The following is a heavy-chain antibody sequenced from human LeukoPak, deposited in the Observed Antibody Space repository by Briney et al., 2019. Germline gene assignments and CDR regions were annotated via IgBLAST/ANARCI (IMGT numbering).Heavy chain of an antibody. J-gene: IGHJ3*01. V-gene: IGHV1-24*01. CDR1: GYTLTELS. CDR3: ATDQSLYCSSTSCYGLV. CDR2: FDPEDGET. D-gene: IGHD2-2*01. Sequence: GASVKVSCKVSGYTLTELSMHWVRQAPGKGLEWMGGFDPEDGETIYAQKFQGRVTMTEDTSTDTAYMELSSLRSEDTAVYYCATDQSLYCSSTSCYGLVWGQGTMVTVSS.